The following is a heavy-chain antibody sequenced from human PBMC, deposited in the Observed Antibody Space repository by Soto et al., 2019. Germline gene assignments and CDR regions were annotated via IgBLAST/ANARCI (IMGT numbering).Heavy chain of an antibody. Sequence: PGGSLRLSCAASGFTFSSYAMSWVRQAPGKGLEWVSAISGSGGSTYYADSVKGRFTISRDNSKNTLYLQMNSLRAEDTAVYYCAKVGSGPHYYYYGMDVWGQGTTVTVSS. J-gene: IGHJ6*02. CDR2: ISGSGGST. D-gene: IGHD3-10*01. CDR1: GFTFSSYA. CDR3: AKVGSGPHYYYYGMDV. V-gene: IGHV3-23*01.